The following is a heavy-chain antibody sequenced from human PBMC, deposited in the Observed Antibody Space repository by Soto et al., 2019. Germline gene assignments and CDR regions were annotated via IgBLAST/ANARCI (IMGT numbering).Heavy chain of an antibody. CDR3: AKGYSSSSYYYYGMDV. CDR1: GFTFSSYA. CDR2: ISGSGGST. V-gene: IGHV3-23*01. Sequence: GGSLRLSCAASGFTFSSYAMSWVRQAPGKGLEWVSAISGSGGSTYYADFVKGRFTISRDNSKNTLYLQMNSLRAEDTAVYYCAKGYSSSSYYYYGMDVWGQGTTVTVSS. D-gene: IGHD6-6*01. J-gene: IGHJ6*02.